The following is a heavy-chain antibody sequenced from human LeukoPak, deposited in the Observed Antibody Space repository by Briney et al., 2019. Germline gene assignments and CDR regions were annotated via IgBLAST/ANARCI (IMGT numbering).Heavy chain of an antibody. CDR2: ISYDGSNE. D-gene: IGHD3-22*01. CDR3: AISNYYDSSGPDY. J-gene: IGHJ4*02. V-gene: IGHV3-30*03. Sequence: GGSLRLSCAASGFTFSSYGMHWVRQAPGKGLEWVAVISYDGSNEYYADSVKGRFTISRDNSKNTLYLQMNSLRAEDTAVYYCAISNYYDSSGPDYWGQGTLVTVSS. CDR1: GFTFSSYG.